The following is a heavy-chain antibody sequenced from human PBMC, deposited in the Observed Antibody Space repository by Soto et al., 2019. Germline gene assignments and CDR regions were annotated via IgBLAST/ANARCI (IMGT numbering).Heavy chain of an antibody. CDR3: ARASTYYYDSSGYYFFDY. V-gene: IGHV3-23*01. J-gene: IGHJ4*02. D-gene: IGHD3-22*01. CDR1: GVTLTSYA. Sequence: GSLRLSCAASGVTLTSYAMTWVRQVPGEGLQWVSSISKSGDSTYYADSVKGRFTTSRDNSKNTLYLQMNSLTAADTAVYYCARASTYYYDSSGYYFFDYWGQGTLVTVSS. CDR2: ISKSGDST.